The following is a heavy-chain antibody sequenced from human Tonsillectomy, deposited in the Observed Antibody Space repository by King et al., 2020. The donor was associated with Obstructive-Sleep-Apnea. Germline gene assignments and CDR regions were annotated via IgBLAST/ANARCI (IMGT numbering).Heavy chain of an antibody. CDR3: AGGDFDWLSLDH. D-gene: IGHD3-9*01. CDR2: IYHSGST. V-gene: IGHV4-59*01. J-gene: IGHJ4*02. Sequence: QLQESGPGLVKPSETLSLTCTVSGGSISRYYWSWIRQPPGKGLEWIGYIYHSGSTNNNPSHRSRVTMSVDTSKNQFSLKLSSVTAADTAVYYCAGGDFDWLSLDHWGQGSLVTVSS. CDR1: GGSISRYY.